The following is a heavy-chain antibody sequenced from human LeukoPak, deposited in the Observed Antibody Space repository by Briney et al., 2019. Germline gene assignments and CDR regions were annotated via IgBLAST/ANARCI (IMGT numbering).Heavy chain of an antibody. Sequence: SETLSLTCTVSGYSISSGYYWGWIRQPPGKGLEWIGSIYHSGSTYYNPSLKSRVTISVDTSKNQFSLKLSSVTAADTAVYYCARDLLLGFDPWGQGTLVTVSS. D-gene: IGHD2-21*01. CDR3: ARDLLLGFDP. V-gene: IGHV4-38-2*02. CDR2: IYHSGST. CDR1: GYSISSGYY. J-gene: IGHJ5*02.